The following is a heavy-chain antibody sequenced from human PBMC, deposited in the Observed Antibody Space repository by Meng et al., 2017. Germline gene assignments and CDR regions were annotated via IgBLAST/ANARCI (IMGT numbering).Heavy chain of an antibody. V-gene: IGHV4-34*01. CDR1: GGSFSGYY. J-gene: IGHJ4*02. Sequence: GSLRLSCAVYGGSFSGYYWSWIRQPPGKGLEWIGEINHSGSTNYNPSLKSRVTISVDTSKNQFSLKLSSVTAADTAVYYCARESHYYGSGSYDHWGQGTLVTVSS. D-gene: IGHD3-10*01. CDR2: INHSGST. CDR3: ARESHYYGSGSYDH.